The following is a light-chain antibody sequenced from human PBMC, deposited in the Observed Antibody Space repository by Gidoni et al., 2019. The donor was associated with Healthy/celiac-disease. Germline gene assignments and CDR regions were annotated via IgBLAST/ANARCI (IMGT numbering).Light chain of an antibody. V-gene: IGKV1-5*01. CDR2: DAS. CDR1: QSISSW. J-gene: IGKJ1*01. Sequence: DIQMNQSPSTLSASVGDRVTITCRASQSISSWLAWYQQKPGKAPKLLIYDASSLESGVPSRFSGSGSGTEFTLTISSLQPDDFATYYCQQYNSYSGTFGQGTKVEIK. CDR3: QQYNSYSGT.